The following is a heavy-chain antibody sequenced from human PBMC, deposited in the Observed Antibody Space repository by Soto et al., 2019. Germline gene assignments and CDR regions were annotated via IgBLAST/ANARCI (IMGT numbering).Heavy chain of an antibody. CDR2: TSYDGSNK. D-gene: IGHD3-3*01. J-gene: IGHJ6*02. CDR3: ARDLIPYDFWSGYRYYYGMDV. CDR1: GFTFSSYA. Sequence: PGGSLRLSCAASGFTFSSYAMHWVRQAPGKGLELVAVTSYDGSNKYYADSVKGRFTISRDNSKNTLYLQMNSLRAEDTAVYYCARDLIPYDFWSGYRYYYGMDVWGQGTTVTVSS. V-gene: IGHV3-30-3*01.